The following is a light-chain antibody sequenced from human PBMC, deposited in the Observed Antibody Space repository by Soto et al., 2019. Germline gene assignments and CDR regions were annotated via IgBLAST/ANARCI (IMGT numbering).Light chain of an antibody. Sequence: CPASLSASVGDRVTITCRASQGIRNGLGWYQQKPGKAPKLLIYAASSLQSGVPSRFSGSGSGTDFTLTISSLQPEDFATYYCLQDYNYPLTVGGGTKVDIK. CDR1: QGIRNG. CDR3: LQDYNYPLT. CDR2: AAS. J-gene: IGKJ4*01. V-gene: IGKV1-6*01.